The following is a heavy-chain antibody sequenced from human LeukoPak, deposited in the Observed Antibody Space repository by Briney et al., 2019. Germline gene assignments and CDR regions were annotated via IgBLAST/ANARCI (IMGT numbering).Heavy chain of an antibody. CDR1: GFTVSSNY. CDR2: IYSGGST. V-gene: IGHV3-66*01. CDR3: ASGVRSGSSDY. Sequence: GGSLRLSCAASGFTVSSNYMNWVRQAPGKGLEWVSVIYSGGSTYYADSVKGRFTISRDNSKNTLYLQMNSLRAEDTAVYYCASGVRSGSSDYWGQGTLVSVSS. D-gene: IGHD1-26*01. J-gene: IGHJ4*02.